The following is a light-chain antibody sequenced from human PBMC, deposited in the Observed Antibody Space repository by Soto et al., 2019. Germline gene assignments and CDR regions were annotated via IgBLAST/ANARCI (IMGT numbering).Light chain of an antibody. V-gene: IGLV2-8*01. CDR2: EVS. CDR1: SSDVGGYNY. CDR3: SSYAGSNMV. Sequence: QSALTQPPSASGSPGQSVTISCTGTSSDVGGYNYASWYQQHPDKAPKLMIYEVSKRPSGVPDRFSGSKSGNTASLTVSGLQTEDEADYYCSSYAGSNMVFGGGTKVTVL. J-gene: IGLJ2*01.